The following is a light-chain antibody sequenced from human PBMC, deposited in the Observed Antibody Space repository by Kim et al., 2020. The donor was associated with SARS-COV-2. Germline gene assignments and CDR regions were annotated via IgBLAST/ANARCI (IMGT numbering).Light chain of an antibody. V-gene: IGLV3-1*01. J-gene: IGLJ3*02. CDR3: QAWDSSAVV. CDR1: NLGDKF. CDR2: EDF. Sequence: PGQTATITCFGDNLGDKFACWYQQKPGHSPVLVFYEDFKRPSGIPDRFSGSNSGNTAILTISGTQAMDEADYYCQAWDSSAVVFGGGTQLTVL.